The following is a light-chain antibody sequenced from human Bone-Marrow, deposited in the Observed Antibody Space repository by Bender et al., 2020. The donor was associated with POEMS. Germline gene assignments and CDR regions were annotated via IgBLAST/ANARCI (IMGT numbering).Light chain of an antibody. Sequence: QSALTQPASVSGSPRQSITISCTGSSSDVGGYNHVSWYQQHPGKAPKLIIYDVTYRPSGVSSRFSGSKSGNTASLTISGLQAGDEADYYCNSYTRGNTWIFGGGTKLTVL. CDR3: NSYTRGNTWI. J-gene: IGLJ2*01. V-gene: IGLV2-14*03. CDR2: DVT. CDR1: SSDVGGYNH.